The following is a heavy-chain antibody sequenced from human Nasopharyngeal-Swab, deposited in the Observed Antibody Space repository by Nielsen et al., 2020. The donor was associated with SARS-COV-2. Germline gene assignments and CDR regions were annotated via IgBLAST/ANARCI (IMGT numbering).Heavy chain of an antibody. D-gene: IGHD6-19*01. Sequence: ASVKVSCKASWYTFPAYHMPWVRQAPGQEPEWMGRINPNSGGTNYAQKFQGRVSMTRDTSISTVYMELNRLTSDDSTVYYCARSYSSGWADFDYWGQGTLVTVSS. V-gene: IGHV1-2*06. CDR1: WYTFPAYH. CDR3: ARSYSSGWADFDY. J-gene: IGHJ4*02. CDR2: INPNSGGT.